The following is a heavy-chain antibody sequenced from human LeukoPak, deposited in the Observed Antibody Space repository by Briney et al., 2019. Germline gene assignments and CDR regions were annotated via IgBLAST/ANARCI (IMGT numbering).Heavy chain of an antibody. CDR1: GYTFTGYY. V-gene: IGHV1-2*04. CDR3: ARDSGGLTGTWRYWAFDI. J-gene: IGHJ3*02. CDR2: INPNSGGT. D-gene: IGHD7-27*01. Sequence: ASVKVSCKASGYTFTGYYMHWVRQAPGQGLEWMGWINPNSGGTNYAQKFQGWVTMTRDTSISTAYMELSRLRSDDTAVYYCARDSGGLTGTWRYWAFDIWGQGTMVTVSS.